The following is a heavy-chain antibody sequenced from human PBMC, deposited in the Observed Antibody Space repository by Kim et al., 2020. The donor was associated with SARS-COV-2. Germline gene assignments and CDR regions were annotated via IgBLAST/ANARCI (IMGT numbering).Heavy chain of an antibody. Sequence: SETLSLTCAVYGGSFSSYYWTWIRQPPGKGLEWIGDIEYSGSANYHPSLKSRVTISADTSNTQFSLKMNSGTAADTAINYCARYDFWSRGTRVTVSS. J-gene: IGHJ4*02. CDR2: IEYSGSA. CDR1: GGSFSSYY. V-gene: IGHV4-34*01. CDR3: ARYDF. D-gene: IGHD3-3*01.